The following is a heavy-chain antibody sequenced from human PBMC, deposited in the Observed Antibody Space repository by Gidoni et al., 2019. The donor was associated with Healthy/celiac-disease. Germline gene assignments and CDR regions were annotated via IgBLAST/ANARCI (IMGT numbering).Heavy chain of an antibody. J-gene: IGHJ2*01. CDR3: ARDKRDYGDYVGYFDL. D-gene: IGHD4-17*01. V-gene: IGHV3-7*01. Sequence: EVQLVESGGGLVQPGGSLRLSCAASGFTFSSYWMSWVRQAPGKGLEWVANIKQDGSEKYYVDSVKGRFTISRDNAKNSLYLQMNSLRAEDTAVYYCARDKRDYGDYVGYFDLWGRGTLVTVSS. CDR1: GFTFSSYW. CDR2: IKQDGSEK.